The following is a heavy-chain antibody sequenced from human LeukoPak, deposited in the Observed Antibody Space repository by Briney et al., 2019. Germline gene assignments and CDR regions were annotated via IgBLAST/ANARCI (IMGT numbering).Heavy chain of an antibody. CDR2: IYYSGST. CDR3: ARHRGPAADFFCDY. D-gene: IGHD2-2*01. Sequence: SETLSLTCTVSGGSINSYYWSWIRQPPGKGLKWIGHIYYSGSTDYNPSLKSRVTISVDPSKNQSSLKLNSVTAADTAVYYCARHRGPAADFFCDYWGQGALVTVSS. CDR1: GGSINSYY. V-gene: IGHV4-59*08. J-gene: IGHJ4*02.